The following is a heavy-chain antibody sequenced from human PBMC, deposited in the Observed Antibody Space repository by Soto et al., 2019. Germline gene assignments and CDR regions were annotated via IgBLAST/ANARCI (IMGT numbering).Heavy chain of an antibody. CDR2: ISYDGSNK. J-gene: IGHJ3*02. Sequence: LRLSCSASGFTFSSYAMHWVRHAPGKGLEWVAVISYDGSNKYYADSVKGRFTISRDNSKNTLYLQMNSLRAEDTAVYYCARDLWELAAGYAFDIWGQGTMVTVSS. CDR1: GFTFSSYA. D-gene: IGHD1-26*01. V-gene: IGHV3-30-3*01. CDR3: ARDLWELAAGYAFDI.